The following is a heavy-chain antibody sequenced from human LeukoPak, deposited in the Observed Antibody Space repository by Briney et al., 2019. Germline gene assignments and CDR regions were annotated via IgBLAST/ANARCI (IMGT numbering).Heavy chain of an antibody. CDR1: GFTFNTYA. D-gene: IGHD6-19*01. Sequence: TGGSLRLSCAASGFTFNTYAMGWVRQAPGKGLVWVSRINSDGSSTSYADSVKGRFTISRDNAKNTLYLQMNSLRAEDTAVYYCARAVTGTPAYDYWGQGTLVTVSS. CDR3: ARAVTGTPAYDY. J-gene: IGHJ4*02. CDR2: INSDGSST. V-gene: IGHV3-74*01.